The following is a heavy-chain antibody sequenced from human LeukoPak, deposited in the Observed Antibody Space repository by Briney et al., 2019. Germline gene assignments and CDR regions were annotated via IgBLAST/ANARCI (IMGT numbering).Heavy chain of an antibody. V-gene: IGHV3-53*01. Sequence: PGGSLRLSGAASGFTVSSNYMSWVRQAPGKGLEWVSVIYSGGSTYYADSVKGRFTISRDNSKNTLYLQMNSLRAEDTAVYYCAREDILTGFDYWGQGTLVTVSS. CDR2: IYSGGST. CDR3: AREDILTGFDY. D-gene: IGHD3-9*01. J-gene: IGHJ4*02. CDR1: GFTVSSNY.